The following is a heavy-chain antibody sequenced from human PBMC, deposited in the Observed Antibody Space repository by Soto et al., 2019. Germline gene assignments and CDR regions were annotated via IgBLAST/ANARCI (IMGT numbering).Heavy chain of an antibody. CDR3: AKDLAAAGQGYFQH. D-gene: IGHD6-13*01. V-gene: IGHV3-9*01. Sequence: EVQLVESGGGLVQPGRSLRLSCAASGFTFDDYAMHWVRQAPGKGLEWVSGISWNSGSIGYADSVKGRFTISRDNAKNSLYLQMNSLRAEDTALYYCAKDLAAAGQGYFQHWGQGTLVIVSS. CDR1: GFTFDDYA. J-gene: IGHJ1*01. CDR2: ISWNSGSI.